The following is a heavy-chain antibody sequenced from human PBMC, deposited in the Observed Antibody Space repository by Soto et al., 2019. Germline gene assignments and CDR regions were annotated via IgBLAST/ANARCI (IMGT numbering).Heavy chain of an antibody. CDR3: AKGDGRIVPRHFDY. V-gene: IGHV3-23*01. CDR2: ISSGGGSP. D-gene: IGHD6-6*01. J-gene: IGHJ4*02. CDR1: GFTFSSYA. Sequence: EVQLLESGGGLVQPGGSLRLSCAASGFTFSSYAMSWVRQAPGKGLEWVSGISSGGGSPYNADSVKGRFTISRDKSKNTLYLQMDSLRADDTAGYYCAKGDGRIVPRHFDYWGQGTLVTVSS.